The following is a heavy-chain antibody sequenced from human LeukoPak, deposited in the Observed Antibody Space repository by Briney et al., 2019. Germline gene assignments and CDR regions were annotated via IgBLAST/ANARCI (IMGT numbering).Heavy chain of an antibody. J-gene: IGHJ5*02. CDR1: GGSISSYY. D-gene: IGHD2-15*01. Sequence: SETLSLTCTVSGGSISSYYWSWIRQPPGEGLEWIGYIYYSGSTNYNPSLKSRVTISVDTSKNQFSLKLSSVTAADTAVYYCARGYCSGGSCPGGWFDPWGQGTLVTVSS. CDR3: ARGYCSGGSCPGGWFDP. V-gene: IGHV4-59*01. CDR2: IYYSGST.